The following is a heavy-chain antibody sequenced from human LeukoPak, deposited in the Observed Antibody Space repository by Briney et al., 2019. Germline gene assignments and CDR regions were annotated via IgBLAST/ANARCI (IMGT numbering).Heavy chain of an antibody. D-gene: IGHD6-13*01. Sequence: PGESLKISCEGSGYTFSSYWIAWVRQMPGKGLEYMGIIYPGDLDTRYSPSFQGQVTISVDKSISTAYLQWSSLKASDTAMYYCASVYSSTSWDYWGQGTLVTVSS. V-gene: IGHV5-51*01. CDR3: ASVYSSTSWDY. CDR1: GYTFSSYW. CDR2: IYPGDLDT. J-gene: IGHJ4*02.